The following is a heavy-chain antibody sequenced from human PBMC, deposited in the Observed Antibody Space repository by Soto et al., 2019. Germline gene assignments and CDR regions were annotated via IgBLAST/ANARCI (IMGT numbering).Heavy chain of an antibody. J-gene: IGHJ4*02. V-gene: IGHV4-31*03. CDR3: ARGGYGDYCFDY. D-gene: IGHD4-17*01. CDR2: IYYSGST. CDR1: GGSISSGGYY. Sequence: SETLSLTCTVSGGSISSGGYYWSWIRQHPGKGLEWIGYIYYSGSTYYNPSLKSRVTISVDTSKNQFSLKLSSVTAADTAVYYCARGGYGDYCFDYWGQGTLVTVSS.